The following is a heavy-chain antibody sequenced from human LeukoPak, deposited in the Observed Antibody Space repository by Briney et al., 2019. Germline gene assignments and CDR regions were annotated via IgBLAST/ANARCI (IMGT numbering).Heavy chain of an antibody. D-gene: IGHD5-18*01. CDR3: ARSPDTAMVTLYYFDY. Sequence: GGSLRLSCAASGFTFSSHWMSWVRQAPGKGLEWVANIKQDGSEKYYVDSVKGRFTISRDNAKNSLYLQMNSLRAEDTAVYYCARSPDTAMVTLYYFDYWGQGTLVTVSS. V-gene: IGHV3-7*05. CDR1: GFTFSSHW. CDR2: IKQDGSEK. J-gene: IGHJ4*02.